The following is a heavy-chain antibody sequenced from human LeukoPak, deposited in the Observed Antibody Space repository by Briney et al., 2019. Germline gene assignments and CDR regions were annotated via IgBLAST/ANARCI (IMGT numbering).Heavy chain of an antibody. D-gene: IGHD1-1*01. V-gene: IGHV3-23*01. J-gene: IGHJ4*02. CDR2: ISGSGGST. Sequence: GGSLRLSCAASGFTFSSYAMSWVRQAPGKGLEWVSAISGSGGSTYYADSVKGRFTISRDNSKNTLYLQMDSLRFEDAAVYYCAQDPPYIRFDNWGQGTLVTVSS. CDR3: AQDPPYIRFDN. CDR1: GFTFSSYA.